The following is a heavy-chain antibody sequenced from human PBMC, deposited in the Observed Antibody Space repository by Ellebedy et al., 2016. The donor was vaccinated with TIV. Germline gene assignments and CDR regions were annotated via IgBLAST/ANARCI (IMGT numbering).Heavy chain of an antibody. V-gene: IGHV3-74*01. Sequence: GGSLRLSCVASGFSLSSYWMHWVRQVPGKGLEWVLRINPDGRSTSYADSVKGRFTFSRDNARNTLYLQMNNLRAEDTAVYYCVRDSYDNILTGYYYGMDVWGQGTTVSVSS. CDR2: INPDGRST. CDR3: VRDSYDNILTGYYYGMDV. D-gene: IGHD3-9*01. CDR1: GFSLSSYW. J-gene: IGHJ6*02.